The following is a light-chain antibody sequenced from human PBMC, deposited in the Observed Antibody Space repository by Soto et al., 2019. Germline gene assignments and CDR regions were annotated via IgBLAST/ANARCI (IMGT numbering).Light chain of an antibody. J-gene: IGKJ2*01. V-gene: IGKV3-11*01. CDR2: DAT. CDR3: QQRSNWRYT. CDR1: QSVSSY. Sequence: EIVLTQSPAPLSLSPGERATLSCRASQSVSSYLAWYQQKPGQAPRLLIYDATNRATGIPARFSGSGSGTDLTLTISSLEPEDFAVYYCQQRSNWRYTFGQGPKLEIK.